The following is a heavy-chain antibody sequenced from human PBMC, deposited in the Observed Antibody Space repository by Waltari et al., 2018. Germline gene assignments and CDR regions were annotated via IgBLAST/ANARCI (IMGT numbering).Heavy chain of an antibody. V-gene: IGHV6-1*01. CDR2: AYYRSKWYS. CDR1: GDTVSNDIAS. Sequence: QVQLQQSGPRLVKPSQTLSLTCAISGDTVSNDIASWNWIRQSPSRGLEWLGRAYYRSKWYSDYAASVRSRITINPDTSKNHFSLQLNSVTPDDTAVYYCAKRDSSWKAFHIGGQGTMVTVSS. D-gene: IGHD6-19*01. J-gene: IGHJ3*02. CDR3: AKRDSSWKAFHI.